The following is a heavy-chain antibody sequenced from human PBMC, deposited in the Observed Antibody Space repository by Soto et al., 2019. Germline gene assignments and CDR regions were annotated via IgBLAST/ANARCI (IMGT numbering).Heavy chain of an antibody. CDR2: IYYSGST. J-gene: IGHJ4*02. Sequence: QVQLQESGPGLVKTSQTLSLTCTVSGGSISSGDYYWSWIRQPPGKGLEWIGYIYYSGSTYYNPSLKSRVTISVDTSKNQFSLKLSSVTAADTAVYYCARVGMAYYYGSGSPGFDYWGQGTLVTVSS. CDR3: ARVGMAYYYGSGSPGFDY. CDR1: GGSISSGDYY. V-gene: IGHV4-30-4*01. D-gene: IGHD3-10*01.